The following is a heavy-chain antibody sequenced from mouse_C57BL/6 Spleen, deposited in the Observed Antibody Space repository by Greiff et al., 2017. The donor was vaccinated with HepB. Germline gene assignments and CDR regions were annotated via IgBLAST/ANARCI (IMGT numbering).Heavy chain of an antibody. V-gene: IGHV1-52*01. CDR2: IDPSDSET. D-gene: IGHD1-1*01. CDR1: GYTFTSYW. Sequence: QVQLQQPGAELVRPGSSVKLSCKASGYTFTSYWMHWVKQRPIQGLEWIGNIDPSDSETHYNQKFKDKATLTVDKSSSTAYMQLSSLTSEGSAVYYCARGLLLRAVEGFAYWGQGTLVTVSA. CDR3: ARGLLLRAVEGFAY. J-gene: IGHJ3*01.